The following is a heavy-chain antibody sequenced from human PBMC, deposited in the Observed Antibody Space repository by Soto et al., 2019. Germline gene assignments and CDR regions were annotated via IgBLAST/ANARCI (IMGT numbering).Heavy chain of an antibody. CDR3: ARAVGYCSSTSCYLDY. Sequence: RLSCAASGFTFSSYAMHWVRQAPGKGLEWVAVISYDGSNKYYADSVKGRFTISRDNSKNTLYLQMNSLRAEDTAVYYCARAVGYCSSTSCYLDYWGQGTLVTVSS. J-gene: IGHJ4*02. V-gene: IGHV3-30-3*01. D-gene: IGHD2-2*01. CDR1: GFTFSSYA. CDR2: ISYDGSNK.